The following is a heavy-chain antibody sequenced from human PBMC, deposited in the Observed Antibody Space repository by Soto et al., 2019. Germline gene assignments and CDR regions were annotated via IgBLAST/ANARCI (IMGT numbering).Heavy chain of an antibody. Sequence: QVQLVQSGAEVKKPGASVRVSCKASGYTFTNFGITWVRQAPGQGLEWMGWRSTDTGETYYAPSIKDRVPLTRDTSTTADYMELRSLRSDDTAVYYCEREMGSNGGWPLDYWGEGALVTVCS. CDR2: RSTDTGET. V-gene: IGHV1-18*04. CDR3: EREMGSNGGWPLDY. CDR1: GYTFTNFG. J-gene: IGHJ4*02. D-gene: IGHD3-16*01.